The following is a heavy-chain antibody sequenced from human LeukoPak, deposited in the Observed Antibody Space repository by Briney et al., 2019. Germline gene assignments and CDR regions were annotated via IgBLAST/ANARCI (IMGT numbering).Heavy chain of an antibody. CDR2: VKQDGSEK. D-gene: IGHD3-3*01. J-gene: IGHJ4*02. V-gene: IGHV3-7*01. CDR1: GFTFSNNW. CDR3: ASSGADFWSGYLSSSDY. Sequence: GGSLRLSCAASGFTFSNNWMSWVRQAPGKGLEWVANVKQDGSEKYYVDSVKGRFTISRDNAKNSLYLQMNSLRAEDTAVYYCASSGADFWSGYLSSSDYWGQGTLVTVSS.